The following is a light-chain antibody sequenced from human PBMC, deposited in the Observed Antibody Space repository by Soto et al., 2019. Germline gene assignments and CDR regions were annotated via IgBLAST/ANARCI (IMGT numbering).Light chain of an antibody. J-gene: IGLJ2*01. Sequence: QSALTQPPSASGSPGQSVTISCTGTSSDVGGYNYVSWYQQHPGKAPKLMIYEVSKRPSGVPDRFSGSKSGNTASLTVSGLQAEDEDDYYCSSYAGSTIVVFGGGTKLTVL. CDR1: SSDVGGYNY. CDR2: EVS. V-gene: IGLV2-8*01. CDR3: SSYAGSTIVV.